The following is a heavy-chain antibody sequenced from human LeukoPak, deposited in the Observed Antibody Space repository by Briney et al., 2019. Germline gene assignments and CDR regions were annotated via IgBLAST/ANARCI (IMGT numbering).Heavy chain of an antibody. J-gene: IGHJ4*02. CDR3: ARDPGGSGTPH. Sequence: GGSLRLSCAASGFTFSSYWMHWVRQAPGKGLVWVSRINSDGSSTSYADSVKGRFAISRDNAKNTLYLQMNSLRAEDTAVYYCARDPGGSGTPHWGQGTLVTVSS. V-gene: IGHV3-74*01. CDR1: GFTFSSYW. D-gene: IGHD3-10*01. CDR2: INSDGSST.